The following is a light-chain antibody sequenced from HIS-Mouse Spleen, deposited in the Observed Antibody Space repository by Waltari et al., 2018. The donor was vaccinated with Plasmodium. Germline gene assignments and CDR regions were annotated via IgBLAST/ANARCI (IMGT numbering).Light chain of an antibody. Sequence: EIVLTQSPATLSLSPGERATLSCRASQSVSSYLAWYQQKPGQAPRFLIYDASTRATGIPARFSGSGSGTDFTLTISSLEPEDFALYYCQQRSNWPPTFGQGTRLEIK. CDR1: QSVSSY. V-gene: IGKV3-11*01. CDR3: QQRSNWPPT. CDR2: DAS. J-gene: IGKJ5*01.